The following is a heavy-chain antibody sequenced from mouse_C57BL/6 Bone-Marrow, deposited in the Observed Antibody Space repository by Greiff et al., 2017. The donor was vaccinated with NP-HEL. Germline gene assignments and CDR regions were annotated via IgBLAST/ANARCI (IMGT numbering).Heavy chain of an antibody. J-gene: IGHJ1*03. D-gene: IGHD1-1*01. CDR3: TRYYGSNWYFDV. CDR1: GFTFSDAW. CDR2: IRNKANNHAT. V-gene: IGHV6-6*01. Sequence: EVMLVESGGGLVQPGGSMKLSCAASGFTFSDAWMDWVRQSPEKGLEWVAEIRNKANNHATYYAESVKGRFTISRDDSKSSVYLQMNSLRAEDTGIYYCTRYYGSNWYFDVWGTGTTVTVSS.